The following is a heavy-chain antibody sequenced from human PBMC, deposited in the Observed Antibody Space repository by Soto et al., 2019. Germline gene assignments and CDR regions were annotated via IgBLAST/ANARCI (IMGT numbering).Heavy chain of an antibody. CDR1: GASISSGTW. V-gene: IGHV4-4*02. CDR2: SHDSGST. Sequence: QVQLQESGPGVVEPSGTLSLTCDVSGASISSGTWWSWVRQSPVKGLEWIGESHDSGSTQYHPSLKSRVIISIDKSKNQFYLHLSSVTAADTAVYYCVRTGYYCLENRGQGTLVTVSS. J-gene: IGHJ4*02. CDR3: VRTGYYCLEN. D-gene: IGHD1-26*01.